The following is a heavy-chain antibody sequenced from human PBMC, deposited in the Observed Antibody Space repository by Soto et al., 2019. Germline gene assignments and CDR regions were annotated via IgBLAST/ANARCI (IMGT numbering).Heavy chain of an antibody. CDR1: GGTFSSYA. CDR3: ARGETRYQLQTLYYYYGMDV. J-gene: IGHJ6*02. V-gene: IGHV1-69*01. CDR2: IIPIFGTA. Sequence: QVQLVQSGAEVKKPGSSVKVSCKASGGTFSSYAISWVRQAPGQGLEWMGGIIPIFGTANYAQKFQGRVTITADESMSTAYMELSSLRSDDTAVYYCARGETRYQLQTLYYYYGMDVWGQGTTVTVSS. D-gene: IGHD2-2*01.